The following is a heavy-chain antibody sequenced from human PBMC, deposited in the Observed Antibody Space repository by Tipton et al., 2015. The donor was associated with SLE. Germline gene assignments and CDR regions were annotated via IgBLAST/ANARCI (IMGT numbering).Heavy chain of an antibody. CDR1: GGTFSSYA. V-gene: IGHV1-69*01. D-gene: IGHD6-25*01. Sequence: QSGPEVKKPGSSVKVSCKASGGTFSSYAISWVRQAPGQGLEWMGGIIPIFGTANYAQKFQGRVTITADESTSTAYMELSSLRSEDTAVYYCARDFSGGFHYYYYMDVWGKGTTVTVSS. J-gene: IGHJ6*03. CDR3: ARDFSGGFHYYYYMDV. CDR2: IIPIFGTA.